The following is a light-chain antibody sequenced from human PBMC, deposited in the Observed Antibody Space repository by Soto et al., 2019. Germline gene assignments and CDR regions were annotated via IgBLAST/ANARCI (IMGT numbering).Light chain of an antibody. CDR3: QQYRNWRT. V-gene: IGKV3-20*01. CDR2: GAS. Sequence: ENVLTQSPGTLSFSPGERAILSCRASQSVSSSYLAWYQQKPGQAPRLLIYGASSRATGIPDRFSGSGSGTEFTLTISSLQSEDFAVYYCQQYRNWRTFGQGTKVDIK. J-gene: IGKJ1*01. CDR1: QSVSSSY.